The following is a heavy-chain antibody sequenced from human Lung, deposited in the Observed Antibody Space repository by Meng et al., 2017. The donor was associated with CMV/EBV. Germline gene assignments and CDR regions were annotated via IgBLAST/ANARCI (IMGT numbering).Heavy chain of an antibody. CDR3: ARHHHSPTFDY. CDR2: VVYSGTT. D-gene: IGHD1-14*01. Sequence: QLQLTGAGPGLLKHSGTLSLTGSVYGVSISSSSYYWAWIRQPPGEGLEWIGSVVYSGTTYYTSSLKSRVSISVDTSKNQFSLKLSSVTAADTAVYYCARHHHSPTFDYWGQGTLVTVSS. CDR1: GVSISSSSYY. J-gene: IGHJ4*02. V-gene: IGHV4-39*01.